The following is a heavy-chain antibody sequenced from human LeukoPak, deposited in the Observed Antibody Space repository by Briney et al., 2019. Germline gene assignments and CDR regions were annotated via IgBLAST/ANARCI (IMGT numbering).Heavy chain of an antibody. D-gene: IGHD3-22*01. CDR2: ISGSGGST. V-gene: IGHV3-23*01. CDR3: AKGGADYDSSGYYDPWMDY. Sequence: GGSLRLSCAASGFTFSSYAMSWVRQAPGKGLEWVPAISGSGGSTYYADSVKGRFTISRDNSKNTLYLQMNSLRAEDTAVYYCAKGGADYDSSGYYDPWMDYWGQGTLVTVSS. J-gene: IGHJ4*02. CDR1: GFTFSSYA.